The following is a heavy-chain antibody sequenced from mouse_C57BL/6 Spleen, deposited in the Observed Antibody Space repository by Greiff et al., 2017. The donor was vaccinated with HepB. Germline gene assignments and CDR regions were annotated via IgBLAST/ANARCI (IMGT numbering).Heavy chain of an antibody. V-gene: IGHV1-26*01. CDR1: GYTFTDYY. CDR2: INPNNGGT. CDR3: AREGIYYDYERGDYDY. D-gene: IGHD2-4*01. J-gene: IGHJ2*01. Sequence: EVQLQQSGPELAKPGASVKISCKASGYTFTDYYMNWVKQSHGKSLEWIGDINPNNGGTSYNQKLKGKAKLTVDKSSSTAYMEHRSLTSEDSAVYYCAREGIYYDYERGDYDYWGQGTTLTVSS.